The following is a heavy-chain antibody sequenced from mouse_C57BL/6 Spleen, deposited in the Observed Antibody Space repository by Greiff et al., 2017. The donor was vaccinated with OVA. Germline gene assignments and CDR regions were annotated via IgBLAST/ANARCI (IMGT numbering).Heavy chain of an antibody. CDR1: GYTFTSYW. D-gene: IGHD2-10*01. Sequence: QVQLQQPGAELVMPGASVKLSCKASGYTFTSYWMHWVKQRPGQGLEWIGEIDPSDSYTNYNQKFKGKSTLTVDKSSSTAYMQLSSLTSEDSAVYYCERNLLGGFAYWGQGTLVTVSA. CDR3: ERNLLGGFAY. V-gene: IGHV1-69*01. CDR2: IDPSDSYT. J-gene: IGHJ3*01.